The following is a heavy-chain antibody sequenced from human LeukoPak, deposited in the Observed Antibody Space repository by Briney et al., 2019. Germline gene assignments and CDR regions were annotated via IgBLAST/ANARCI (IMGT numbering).Heavy chain of an antibody. J-gene: IGHJ4*02. CDR3: ARPYYYDSSGYCYDY. V-gene: IGHV1-2*02. Sequence: ASVKVSCKASGYTFTGYYMRWVRQAPGQGLEWMGWINPNSGGTNYAQKFQGRVTMTRDTSISTAYMELSRLRSDDTAVYYCARPYYYDSSGYCYDYWGQGTLVTVSS. CDR2: INPNSGGT. D-gene: IGHD3-22*01. CDR1: GYTFTGYY.